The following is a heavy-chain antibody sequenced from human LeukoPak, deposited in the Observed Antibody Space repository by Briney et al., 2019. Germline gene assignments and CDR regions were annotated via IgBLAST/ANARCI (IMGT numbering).Heavy chain of an antibody. CDR3: ARDFRGSVDAFDI. CDR1: GGSISDYY. J-gene: IGHJ3*02. CDR2: IYYSGRT. V-gene: IGHV4-59*01. Sequence: KASETLSLTCTVSGGSISDYYWNWMRQPPGKGLEWIGYIYYSGRTNYNPSLKGRVSISVDTSKNQFSLKLSSVTAADTAVYYCARDFRGSVDAFDIWGQGTMVAVSS.